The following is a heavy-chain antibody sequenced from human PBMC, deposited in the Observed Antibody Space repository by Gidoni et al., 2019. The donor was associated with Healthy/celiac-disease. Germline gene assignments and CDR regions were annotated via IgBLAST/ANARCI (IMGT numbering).Heavy chain of an antibody. V-gene: IGHV3-23*01. CDR2: ISGSGGST. CDR3: AKVIPDYDLLWYYYGMDV. J-gene: IGHJ6*02. Sequence: EVQLLASGGGLVQPGGSLGLSCAASGFTFSSYALSWVRQAPGKGLEWVSAISGSGGSTYYADSVKGRFTISRDNSKNTLYLQMNSLRAEDTAVYYCAKVIPDYDLLWYYYGMDVWGQGTTVTVSS. CDR1: GFTFSSYA. D-gene: IGHD3-3*01.